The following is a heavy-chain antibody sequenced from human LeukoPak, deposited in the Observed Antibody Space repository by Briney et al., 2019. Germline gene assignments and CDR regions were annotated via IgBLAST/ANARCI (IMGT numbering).Heavy chain of an antibody. CDR2: IKSKTDGGIT. J-gene: IGHJ4*02. CDR3: TTGGDYSDFDY. Sequence: GGSLRLSCAASGFTFSNAWMSWVRQAPGKGLEWVGRIKSKTDGGITDYAAPVKGRFTISRDDSKNTLYLQMNSLKTEDTAVYYCTTGGDYSDFDYWGQGTLVTVSS. CDR1: GFTFSNAW. V-gene: IGHV3-15*01. D-gene: IGHD4-17*01.